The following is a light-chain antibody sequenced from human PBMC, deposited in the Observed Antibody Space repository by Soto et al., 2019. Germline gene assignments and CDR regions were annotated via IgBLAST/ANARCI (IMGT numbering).Light chain of an antibody. Sequence: DIRLNKSPYSVPGAGRDGVSRTFQASQDISNYLNWYQQKPGKAPKLLIYDASNLETGVPSRFSGSGSGTYFSFTISSLQPEDFATYYCQQYSNLITFGQGTRLEIK. CDR3: QQYSNLIT. CDR1: QDISNY. J-gene: IGKJ5*01. V-gene: IGKV1-33*01. CDR2: DAS.